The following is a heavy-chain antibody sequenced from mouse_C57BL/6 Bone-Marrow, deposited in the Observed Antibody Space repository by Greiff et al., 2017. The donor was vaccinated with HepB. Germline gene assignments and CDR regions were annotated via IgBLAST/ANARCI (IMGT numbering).Heavy chain of an antibody. CDR1: GYTFTSYW. D-gene: IGHD1-1*01. V-gene: IGHV1-50*01. J-gene: IGHJ1*03. Sequence: VQLQQPGAELVKPGASVKLSCKASGYTFTSYWMQWVKQRPGQGLEWIGEIDPSDSYTNYNQKFKGKATLTVDTSSSTAYMQLSSLTSEESAVYYCARITTVVPRYFDVWGTGTTVTVSS. CDR3: ARITTVVPRYFDV. CDR2: IDPSDSYT.